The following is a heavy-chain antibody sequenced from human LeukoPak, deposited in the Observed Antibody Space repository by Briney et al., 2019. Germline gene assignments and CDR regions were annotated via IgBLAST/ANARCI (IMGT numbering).Heavy chain of an antibody. V-gene: IGHV3-43*02. CDR1: GFNFDDYA. CDR3: AKGGDYYYMDV. J-gene: IGHJ6*03. D-gene: IGHD3-16*01. CDR2: IRGGGST. Sequence: PGGSLRLSCAASGFNFDDYAMHWVRQAPGKGLEWVSLIRGGGSTYYADSVKGRFTISRDNSKNSLYLQMNSLRTEDTALYYCAKGGDYYYMDVWGKGTTVTVSS.